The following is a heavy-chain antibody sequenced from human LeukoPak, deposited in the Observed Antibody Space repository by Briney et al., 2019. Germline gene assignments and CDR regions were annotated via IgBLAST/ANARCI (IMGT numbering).Heavy chain of an antibody. CDR2: INHSGST. D-gene: IGHD4-23*01. V-gene: IGHV4-34*01. J-gene: IGHJ4*02. CDR1: GFTVSSNY. Sequence: GSLRLSCAASGFTVSSNYMSWVRQAPGKGLEWIGEINHSGSTNYNPSLKSRVTISVDTSKNQFSLKLSSVTAADTAVYYCARGTIKRTVVTPFDYWGQGTLVTVSS. CDR3: ARGTIKRTVVTPFDY.